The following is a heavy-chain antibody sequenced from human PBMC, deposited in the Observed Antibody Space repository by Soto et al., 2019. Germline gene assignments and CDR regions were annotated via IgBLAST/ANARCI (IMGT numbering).Heavy chain of an antibody. V-gene: IGHV3-33*01. CDR2: IWYDGSNK. Sequence: GGSLRLSCAASGFTFSSYGMHWVRQAPGKGLEWVAVIWYDGSNKYYADSVKGRFTISRDNSKNTLYLQMNSLRAEDTAVYYCAREPTINYDILTGYLDYWGQGTLVTVSS. CDR1: GFTFSSYG. J-gene: IGHJ4*02. D-gene: IGHD3-9*01. CDR3: AREPTINYDILTGYLDY.